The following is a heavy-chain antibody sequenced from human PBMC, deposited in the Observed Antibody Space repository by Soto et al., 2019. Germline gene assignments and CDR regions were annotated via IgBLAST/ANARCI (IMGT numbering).Heavy chain of an antibody. CDR3: TKLIGYCTSTTCPPYYWSMDV. V-gene: IGHV3-30*18. J-gene: IGHJ6*02. D-gene: IGHD2-2*01. CDR2: ISYDGSNK. Sequence: QVQLVESGGGVVQPGRSLRLSCAASGFTFSSYGMHWVRQAPGKWLEWVAVISYDGSNKYYADSVKSRFTISRDNSKNTLYLQMNSLRAEDTAVYYCTKLIGYCTSTTCPPYYWSMDVWGQGTTVTVSS. CDR1: GFTFSSYG.